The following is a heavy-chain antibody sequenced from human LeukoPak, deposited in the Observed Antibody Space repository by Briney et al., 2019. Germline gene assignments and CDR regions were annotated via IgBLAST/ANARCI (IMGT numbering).Heavy chain of an antibody. CDR1: GGSISSYY. J-gene: IGHJ5*02. CDR2: IYASGST. Sequence: PSETLSLTCTVSGGSISSYYWSWIRQPAGKGLEWIGRIYASGSTNYNHSLKRRVTMSVDTSKNQLSLKMTSVNAADTAVYYCAXVTDPRYNYFAPWGQGTLVTVXS. CDR3: AXVTDPRYNYFAP. V-gene: IGHV4-4*07. D-gene: IGHD2-21*02.